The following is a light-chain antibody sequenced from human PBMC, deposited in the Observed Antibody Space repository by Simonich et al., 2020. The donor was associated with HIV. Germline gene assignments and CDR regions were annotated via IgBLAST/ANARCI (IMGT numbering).Light chain of an antibody. CDR1: QRVSSY. CDR2: DAS. CDR3: QQRRNWPPIT. J-gene: IGKJ5*01. Sequence: ETVLTQSPATLSLSPGERATLSCRASQRVSSYLAWYQQKPGQAPRLLIYDASNRATGIPARFSGSWSGTDFTLTISSLEPEDFAVYYCQQRRNWPPITFGQGTRLEIK. V-gene: IGKV3-11*01.